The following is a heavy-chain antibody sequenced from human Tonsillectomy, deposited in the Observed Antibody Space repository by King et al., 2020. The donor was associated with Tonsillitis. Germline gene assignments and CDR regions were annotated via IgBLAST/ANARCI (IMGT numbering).Heavy chain of an antibody. D-gene: IGHD6-19*01. CDR1: GFTFSSYA. J-gene: IGHJ4*02. CDR2: ISSSGGST. Sequence: VQLVESGGGLVQPGGSLRLSCAASGFTFSSYAMSWVRQAPGKGLEWVSAISSSGGSTYHADSVKGRFTISRDNSKKTLYLQMNSLRAEDTAVYYCATEGGPQWLVQVRYFDYWGQGTLVTVSS. CDR3: ATEGGPQWLVQVRYFDY. V-gene: IGHV3-23*04.